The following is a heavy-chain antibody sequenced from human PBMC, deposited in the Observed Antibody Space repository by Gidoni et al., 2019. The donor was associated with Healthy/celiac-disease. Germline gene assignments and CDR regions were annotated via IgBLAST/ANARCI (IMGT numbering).Heavy chain of an antibody. Sequence: QLQLQESGPGLVKPSETLSLTCTVSGGSISSSRYYWGWIRQPPGKGLEWIGSIYYRGSTYYNPSLKSRVTISVDTSKNQFSLKLSSVTAADTAVYYCARSNPKGVPPYYFDYWGQGTLVTVSS. CDR2: IYYRGST. CDR3: ARSNPKGVPPYYFDY. J-gene: IGHJ4*02. V-gene: IGHV4-39*01. CDR1: GGSISSSRYY. D-gene: IGHD3-10*01.